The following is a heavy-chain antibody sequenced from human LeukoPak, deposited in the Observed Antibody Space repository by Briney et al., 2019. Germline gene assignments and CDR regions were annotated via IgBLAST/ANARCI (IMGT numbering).Heavy chain of an antibody. Sequence: GGSLRLSCAASGFIFSSFDMHWVRQAPGKGLEWVAVISHDGNNNYYVDSVKGRFTISRDNSKNTLYLQMNSLRAEDMAIYYCAKGPVVTFDIWGQGPMVTVSS. CDR2: ISHDGNNN. V-gene: IGHV3-30*18. CDR3: AKGPVVTFDI. D-gene: IGHD2-15*01. J-gene: IGHJ3*02. CDR1: GFIFSSFD.